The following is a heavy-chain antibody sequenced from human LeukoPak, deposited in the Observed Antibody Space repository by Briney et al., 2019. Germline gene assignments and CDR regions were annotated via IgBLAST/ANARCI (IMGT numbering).Heavy chain of an antibody. CDR3: AKDGGYYDFDY. J-gene: IGHJ4*02. CDR2: ISGSGGST. Sequence: GGSLRLSCATSGFTFSSYAMSWVRQAPGKGLEWVSTISGSGGSTYYAESVKGRFTISRDDSKNTLYLQMNTLRVEDTAVYYCAKDGGYYDFDYWGQGTLVTVSS. CDR1: GFTFSSYA. D-gene: IGHD5-12*01. V-gene: IGHV3-23*01.